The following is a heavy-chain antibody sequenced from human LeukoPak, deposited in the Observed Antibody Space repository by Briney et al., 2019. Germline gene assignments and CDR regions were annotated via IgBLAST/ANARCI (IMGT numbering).Heavy chain of an antibody. V-gene: IGHV3-21*01. Sequence: GGSLRLSCAASGFTFSSYSMNWVRQAPGKGLEWVSSISSSSSYIYYADSVKGRFTISRDNAKNSLYLQMNSLRAEDTAVYYCARSPLKGYNWFDPRGQGTLVTVSS. CDR3: ARSPLKGYNWFDP. CDR1: GFTFSSYS. CDR2: ISSSSSYI. D-gene: IGHD2-8*01. J-gene: IGHJ5*02.